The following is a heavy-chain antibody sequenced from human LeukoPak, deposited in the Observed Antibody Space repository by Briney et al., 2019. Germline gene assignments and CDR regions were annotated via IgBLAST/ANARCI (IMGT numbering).Heavy chain of an antibody. V-gene: IGHV1-46*01. CDR2: INPSGGST. D-gene: IGHD3-10*01. CDR3: PRVRGSGTFDY. Sequence: ASVKVSCKASGYTFTSYYMHWVRQAPGQGLEWMGIINPSGGSTSYAHKFQGRGTMTRDMSTSTIYMELSSLRSEDTAVYYCPRVRGSGTFDYWGQGTLVTVSS. CDR1: GYTFTSYY. J-gene: IGHJ4*02.